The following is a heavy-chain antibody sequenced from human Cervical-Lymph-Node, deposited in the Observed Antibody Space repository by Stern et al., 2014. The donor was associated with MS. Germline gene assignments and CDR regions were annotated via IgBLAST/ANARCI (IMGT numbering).Heavy chain of an antibody. CDR1: GGTFTSYA. CDR2: ISPIFGTA. Sequence: QVQLVESGAEVKKPGSSVKVSCKASGGTFTSYAISWVRQAPGQGLEWMGGISPIFGTANYAQKVQGRVTITEDKSTTTAYMELSSLRSEDTAVYFCTRGLDYNFFVYWGQGTLVTVSS. CDR3: TRGLDYNFFVY. D-gene: IGHD4-11*01. J-gene: IGHJ4*02. V-gene: IGHV1-69*06.